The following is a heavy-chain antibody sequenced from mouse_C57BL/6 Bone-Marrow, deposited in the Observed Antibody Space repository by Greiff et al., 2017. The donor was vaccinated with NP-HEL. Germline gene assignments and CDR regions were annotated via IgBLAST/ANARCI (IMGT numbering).Heavy chain of an antibody. J-gene: IGHJ1*03. CDR3: ARKVYSNYGYWYFDV. D-gene: IGHD2-5*01. CDR1: GFSLTSYG. Sequence: VKLVESGPGLVQPSQRLSITCTVSGFSLTSYGVHWVRQSPGKGLEWLGVIWSGGSTDYNAAFISRLSISKDNSKSQVFFKMNSLQADDTAIYYCARKVYSNYGYWYFDVWGTGTTVTVSS. V-gene: IGHV2-2*01. CDR2: IWSGGST.